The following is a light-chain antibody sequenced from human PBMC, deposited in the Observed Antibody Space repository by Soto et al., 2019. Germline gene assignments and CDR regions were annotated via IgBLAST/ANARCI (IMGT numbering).Light chain of an antibody. Sequence: EIVLTQSRGTQSLSPGETATLSCRASQSVGSNNLAWYHQKPGQTPRLLIYDASSRATGIPDRFSGSGSGTDFTLTISRLEPEDFAVYYCQQYANSITFGQGTRLEIE. CDR2: DAS. CDR1: QSVGSNN. CDR3: QQYANSIT. V-gene: IGKV3-20*01. J-gene: IGKJ5*01.